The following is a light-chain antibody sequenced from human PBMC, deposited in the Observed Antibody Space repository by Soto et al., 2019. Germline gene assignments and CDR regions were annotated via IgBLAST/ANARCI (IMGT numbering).Light chain of an antibody. CDR3: QQYNSYPFT. CDR1: QSISNW. V-gene: IGKV1-5*01. Sequence: IQMTQSPSTLSASVGDRLTITCRASQSISNWLAWYQQKPGKVPKLLIYDASSLKGGVPSRFSGSGSGAEFTLTISSLQPDDFATYYCQQYNSYPFTFGPGTRLEIK. J-gene: IGKJ5*01. CDR2: DAS.